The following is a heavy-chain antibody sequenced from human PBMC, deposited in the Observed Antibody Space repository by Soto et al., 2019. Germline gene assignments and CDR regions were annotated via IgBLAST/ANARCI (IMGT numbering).Heavy chain of an antibody. J-gene: IGHJ4*02. V-gene: IGHV4-30-4*02. D-gene: IGHD3-10*01. CDR2: IYYSGST. CDR3: ARTFLNGDDY. Sequence: PSETLSLTCTVSGGSIASAESYWSWIRQHPGKGLEWIGYIYYSGSTYYNPSLKSRVTISVDTSKNQFSLKLSSVTAADTAVYYCARTFLNGDDYWGQGTLVTVSS. CDR1: GGSIASAESY.